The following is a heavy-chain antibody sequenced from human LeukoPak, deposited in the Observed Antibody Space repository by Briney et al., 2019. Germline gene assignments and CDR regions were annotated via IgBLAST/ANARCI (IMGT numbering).Heavy chain of an antibody. CDR1: GGSFSGYY. Sequence: SETLSLTCAIYGGSFSGYYWSWIRQPPGKGLEWIGEINHRGSTNYNPSLKSRVTISVDTSTNSFSLELSSVTAADTAVYYCARGVNPAYWGQGTLVTVSS. J-gene: IGHJ4*02. CDR3: ARGVNPAY. CDR2: INHRGST. V-gene: IGHV4-34*01.